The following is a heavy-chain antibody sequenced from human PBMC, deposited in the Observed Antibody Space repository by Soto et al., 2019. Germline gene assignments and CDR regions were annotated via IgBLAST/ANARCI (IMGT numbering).Heavy chain of an antibody. J-gene: IGHJ4*02. V-gene: IGHV4-39*01. CDR1: GGSISSSSYY. CDR3: ARLLLWFGGTDY. CDR2: IYYSGKT. D-gene: IGHD3-10*01. Sequence: QLQLQESGPGLVKPSETLSLTCSVSGGSISSSSYYWGWIRQSPGMGLEWIASIYYSGKTYYNPSLKSRVTISVDTSTNQFSLKLSSVTAADTAVYYCARLLLWFGGTDYWCQGTLVTVSS.